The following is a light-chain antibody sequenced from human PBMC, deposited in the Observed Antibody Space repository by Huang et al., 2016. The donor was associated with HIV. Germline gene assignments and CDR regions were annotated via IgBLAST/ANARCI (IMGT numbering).Light chain of an antibody. V-gene: IGKV3-11*01. Sequence: EIVLTQSPATLSLSPGERATLSCRASQSVSSYLAWYQQKPGQAPSLLIYDATSRAPCIPARFSGSGSGTDFTLTISNLEPEDFAVYSCQQRYDWPLTFGGGTKVEIK. CDR1: QSVSSY. CDR3: QQRYDWPLT. J-gene: IGKJ4*01. CDR2: DAT.